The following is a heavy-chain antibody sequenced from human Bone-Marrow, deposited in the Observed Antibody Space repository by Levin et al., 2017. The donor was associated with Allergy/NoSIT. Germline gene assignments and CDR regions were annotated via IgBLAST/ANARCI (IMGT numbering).Heavy chain of an antibody. CDR3: ARGGCSSTSCLDN. CDR1: GFTFSNYW. J-gene: IGHJ4*02. V-gene: IGHV3-74*01. Sequence: PGGSLRLSCAASGFTFSNYWMHWVRQAPGKGLVWVSHINSDGSNTNYADSVKVRFTISRDNAKNTLYLQMNSLRDEDTAVYYCARGGCSSTSCLDNWGQGTLVTVSP. CDR2: INSDGSNT. D-gene: IGHD2-2*01.